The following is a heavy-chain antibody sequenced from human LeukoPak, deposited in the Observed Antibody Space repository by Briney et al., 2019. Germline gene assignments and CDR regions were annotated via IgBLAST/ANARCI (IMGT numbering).Heavy chain of an antibody. V-gene: IGHV3-7*01. CDR2: IKQDGSEK. Sequence: GGSLRLSCAASGFTSSSSWMNWVRQAPGKGLEWVADIKQDGSEKYYVDSVKGRFTISRDNAKNSLFLQMNSLRAEDTAVYYCARGDYYDRFFDYWGQGTLVTVSS. CDR3: ARGDYYDRFFDY. D-gene: IGHD3-22*01. J-gene: IGHJ4*02. CDR1: GFTSSSSW.